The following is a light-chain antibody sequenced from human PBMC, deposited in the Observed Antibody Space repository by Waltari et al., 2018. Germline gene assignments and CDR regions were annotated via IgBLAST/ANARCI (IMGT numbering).Light chain of an antibody. CDR2: AAS. CDR1: QGIRND. Sequence: TQSPGTLSLSPGDRATLSCRASQGIRNDLGWYLQKPGKAPKLLIYAASNLQSGVPSRFSGSGSGTYFTLTISSLQPEDFATYYCLQDYNYPWTFGQGTRVEIK. J-gene: IGKJ1*01. V-gene: IGKV1-6*01. CDR3: LQDYNYPWT.